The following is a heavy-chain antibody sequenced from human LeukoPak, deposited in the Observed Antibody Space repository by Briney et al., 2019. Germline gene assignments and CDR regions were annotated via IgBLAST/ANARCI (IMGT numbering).Heavy chain of an antibody. CDR3: ATSKVSYYDSSGYGY. CDR1: GYTFTSYG. D-gene: IGHD3-22*01. J-gene: IGHJ4*02. Sequence: ASVKVSCKASGYTFTSYGISWVRQAPGQGLEWMGWISAYNGNTNYAQKLQGRVTMTTDTSTSTAYMELRSLRSDDTAVYYCATSKVSYYDSSGYGYWGQGTLVTVSS. V-gene: IGHV1-18*01. CDR2: ISAYNGNT.